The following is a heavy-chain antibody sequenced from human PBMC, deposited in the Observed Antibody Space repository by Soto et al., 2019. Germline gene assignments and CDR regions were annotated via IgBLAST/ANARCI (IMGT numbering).Heavy chain of an antibody. D-gene: IGHD3-9*01. Sequence: VASVKVSCNASGGTFSSYAISWVRPAPGQGLEWMGGLIPIFGTANYAQKFQGRVTITADEYTSTAYMELSSLRSEDTAVYYCARGLYYDILRSFAPWGQGTLVTVSS. CDR2: LIPIFGTA. CDR1: GGTFSSYA. J-gene: IGHJ5*02. CDR3: ARGLYYDILRSFAP. V-gene: IGHV1-69*13.